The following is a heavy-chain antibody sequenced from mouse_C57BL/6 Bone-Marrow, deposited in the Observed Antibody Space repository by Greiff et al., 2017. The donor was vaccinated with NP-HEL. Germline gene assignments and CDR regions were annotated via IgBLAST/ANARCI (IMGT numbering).Heavy chain of an antibody. V-gene: IGHV1-81*01. CDR3: ASQRGYAMDY. CDR1: GYTFTSYG. J-gene: IGHJ4*01. Sequence: VKLVESGAELARPGASVKLSCKASGYTFTSYGISWVKQRTGQGLEWIGEIYPRSGNTYYNEKFKGKATLTADKSSSTAYMELRSLTSEDSAVYFCASQRGYAMDYWGQGTSVTVSS. CDR2: IYPRSGNT.